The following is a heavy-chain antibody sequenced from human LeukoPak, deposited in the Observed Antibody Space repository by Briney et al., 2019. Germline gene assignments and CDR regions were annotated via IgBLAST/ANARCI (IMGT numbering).Heavy chain of an antibody. D-gene: IGHD1-26*01. CDR3: ARDRPSGGRDFDY. V-gene: IGHV3-74*01. J-gene: IGHJ4*02. Sequence: PGGSLRLSCAASGFTFSNHWMHWVRQAPGKGLEWVSRIKSDGSYSDYADSVKGRFTVSRDNARNTLYLQMDSLRVEDTALYYFARDRPSGGRDFDYWSQGTLVAVSS. CDR2: IKSDGSYS. CDR1: GFTFSNHW.